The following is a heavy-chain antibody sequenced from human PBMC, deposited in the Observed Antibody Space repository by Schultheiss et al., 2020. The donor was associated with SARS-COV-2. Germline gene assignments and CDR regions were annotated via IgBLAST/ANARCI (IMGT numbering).Heavy chain of an antibody. J-gene: IGHJ4*02. Sequence: GESLKISCAASGFAVSGYFMSWVRQAPGKRLEWVSVMYSGGNKYYGDSVKDRFIIFRDRSKNTLYLQMNSLRVDDTAVYYCARGDTNAWYWGDYWGPGTLVTVSS. V-gene: IGHV3-53*01. CDR3: ARGDTNAWYWGDY. CDR1: GFAVSGYF. D-gene: IGHD2-8*02. CDR2: MYSGGNK.